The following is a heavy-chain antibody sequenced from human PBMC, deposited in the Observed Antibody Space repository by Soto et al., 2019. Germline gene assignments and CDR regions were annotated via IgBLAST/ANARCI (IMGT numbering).Heavy chain of an antibody. J-gene: IGHJ4*02. CDR1: GFTFSTYA. Sequence: QVQLVESGGGVVQPGRSLRLSCIASGFTFSTYAMHWVRQAPGKGLEWVAVISYDGNNKYYADSVKGRFTISRDTSKNAMYLKMNSQTAEDRAVYYCARDLIEYGDGCYSRGSVYWGQGTLVTVSS. CDR3: ARDLIEYGDGCYSRGSVY. D-gene: IGHD2-15*01. CDR2: ISYDGNNK. V-gene: IGHV3-30-3*01.